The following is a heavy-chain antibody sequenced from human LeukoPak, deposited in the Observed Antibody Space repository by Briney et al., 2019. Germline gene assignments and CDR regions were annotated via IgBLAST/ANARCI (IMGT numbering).Heavy chain of an antibody. CDR3: VKDGLQYCTSTSIFEFQW. D-gene: IGHD2-2*01. J-gene: IGHJ4*02. Sequence: GGSLTLTCAASGFSFDEYSMHWVRQAPGKGLEWVCLITWSGRGTSSADAVKGSFTTSRDNKKSSLFLLMHSLRTEGTAFYFFVKDGLQYCTSTSIFEFQWWDQGTLATVSS. CDR1: GFSFDEYS. CDR2: ITWSGRGT. V-gene: IGHV3-43*01.